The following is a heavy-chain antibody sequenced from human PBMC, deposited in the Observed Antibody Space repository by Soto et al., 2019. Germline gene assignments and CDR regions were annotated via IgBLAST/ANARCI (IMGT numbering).Heavy chain of an antibody. D-gene: IGHD3-10*01. CDR1: GGSISSGGYY. J-gene: IGHJ3*02. V-gene: IGHV4-31*03. CDR2: IYYSGST. CDR3: ARDLGAAGSGSHDAFDI. Sequence: QVQLQESGPGLVKPSQTLSLTCTVSGGSISSGGYYWSWIRQHPGKVLEWIGYIYYSGSTYYNPSLKSRVTISVDTSKNQFSLKPSSVTAADTAVYYCARDLGAAGSGSHDAFDIWGQGTMVTVSS.